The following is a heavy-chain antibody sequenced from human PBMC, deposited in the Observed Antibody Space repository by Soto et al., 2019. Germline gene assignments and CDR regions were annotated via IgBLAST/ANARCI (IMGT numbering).Heavy chain of an antibody. J-gene: IGHJ5*02. Sequence: SETLSLTCTVSGGSISSGGYYWSWIRQHPGKGLEWIGYIYYSGSTYYNPSLKSRVTISVDTSKNQFSLKLSSVTAADTAVYYCARARVGDCSSTSCYRWFDPWGQGTLVTVSS. D-gene: IGHD2-2*01. CDR2: IYYSGST. CDR1: GGSISSGGYY. CDR3: ARARVGDCSSTSCYRWFDP. V-gene: IGHV4-31*03.